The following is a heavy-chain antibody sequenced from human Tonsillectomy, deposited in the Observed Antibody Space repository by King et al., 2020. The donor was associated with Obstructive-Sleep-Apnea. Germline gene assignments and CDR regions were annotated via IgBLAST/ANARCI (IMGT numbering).Heavy chain of an antibody. Sequence: VQLQESGPGLVKPSETLSLTCTVSGGSISGYYWNWIRPPPGKGLEWIGGSANYNPSLKSGVTISVDTSKNQFSLNLSSVTAADTAVYYCARSRGDDALDIWGQGTMVSVSS. CDR1: GGSISGYY. J-gene: IGHJ3*02. V-gene: IGHV4-4*09. D-gene: IGHD3-10*01. CDR3: ARSRGDDALDI. CDR2: GSA.